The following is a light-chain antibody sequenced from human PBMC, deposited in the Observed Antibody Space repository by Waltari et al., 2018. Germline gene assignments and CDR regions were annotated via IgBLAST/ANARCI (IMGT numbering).Light chain of an antibody. CDR1: QSLTRRY. V-gene: IGKV3-20*01. Sequence: VLTQSPDTLSLSPGERATLSCRASQSLTRRYLAWYQQKPGQAPRLLMYGASNRAAGIPYRFSGSGSGTDFTINISRLEPEDSAVYYCQQYGSSVMYTFGQGTKLEIK. CDR2: GAS. J-gene: IGKJ2*01. CDR3: QQYGSSVMYT.